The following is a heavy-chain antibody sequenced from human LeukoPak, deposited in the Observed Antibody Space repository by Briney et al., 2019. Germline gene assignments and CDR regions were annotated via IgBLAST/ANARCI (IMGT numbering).Heavy chain of an antibody. Sequence: SETLSLTCTVSGGSISSSSYYWGWIRQPPEKGLEWIGSIYYSGSTYYNPSLKSRVTISVDTSKNQFPLKLSSVTAADTAVYYCARATIFGVVITLDYWGQGTLVTVSS. CDR2: IYYSGST. V-gene: IGHV4-39*01. J-gene: IGHJ4*02. CDR3: ARATIFGVVITLDY. CDR1: GGSISSSSYY. D-gene: IGHD3-3*01.